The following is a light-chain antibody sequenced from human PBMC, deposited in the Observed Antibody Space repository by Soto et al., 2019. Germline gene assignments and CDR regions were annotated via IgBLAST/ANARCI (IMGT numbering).Light chain of an antibody. V-gene: IGLV1-47*01. Sequence: QSVLTQSTSASGTPGQRVTISCSGSSANIGSNYVYWYQQFPGTAPRLLIYRADQRPSGVPDRFSGSKSGTSASLAISGLRSEDEAAYYCAAWDDTVNGLVFGGGTKVTVL. CDR3: AAWDDTVNGLV. J-gene: IGLJ2*01. CDR2: RAD. CDR1: SANIGSNY.